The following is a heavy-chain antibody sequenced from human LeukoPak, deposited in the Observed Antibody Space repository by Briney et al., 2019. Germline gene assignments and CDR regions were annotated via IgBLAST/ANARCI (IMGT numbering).Heavy chain of an antibody. CDR2: IYTSGST. J-gene: IGHJ3*02. D-gene: IGHD2-2*01. Sequence: SETLSLTCTVSGYSISSGSYYWTWIRQPAGKGLEWIGRIYTSGSTNYNSSLKSRVTISLDTSKNQFSLKLSSVSAADTAVYYCARFTGHCSGTSCYPNAFDIWGQGTMVTVSS. V-gene: IGHV4-61*02. CDR3: ARFTGHCSGTSCYPNAFDI. CDR1: GYSISSGSYY.